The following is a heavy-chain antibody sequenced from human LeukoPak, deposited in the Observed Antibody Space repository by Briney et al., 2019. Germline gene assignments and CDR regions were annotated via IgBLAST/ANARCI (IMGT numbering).Heavy chain of an antibody. CDR1: GGSMTNLY. CDR3: AKGGSTNFYYGDV. J-gene: IGHJ6*02. CDR2: IYDSGST. V-gene: IGHV4-59*01. D-gene: IGHD2/OR15-2a*01. Sequence: SETLSLTCSVSGGSMTNLYWTCIRQPPGKGLEWIGDIYDSGSTRYNTSLESRVTISVDTSKNQFSLKLSSVTAADTAVYYCAKGGSTNFYYGDVWGQGTTVTVSS.